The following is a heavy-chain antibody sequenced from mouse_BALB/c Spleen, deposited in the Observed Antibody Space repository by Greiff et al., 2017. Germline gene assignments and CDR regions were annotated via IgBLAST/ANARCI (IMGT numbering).Heavy chain of an antibody. CDR3: ARKGDYAAWFAY. J-gene: IGHJ3*01. CDR2: INPGSGGT. CDR1: GYAFTNYL. Sequence: QVQLKQSGAELVRPGTSVKVSCKASGYAFTNYLIEWVKQRPGQGLEWIGVINPGSGGTNYNEKFKGKATLTADKSSSTAYMQLSSLTSDDSAVYFCARKGDYAAWFAYWGQGTLVTVSA. V-gene: IGHV1-54*01. D-gene: IGHD2-4*01.